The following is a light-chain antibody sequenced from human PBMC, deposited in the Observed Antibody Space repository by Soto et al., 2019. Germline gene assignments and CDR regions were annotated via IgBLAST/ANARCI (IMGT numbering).Light chain of an antibody. CDR1: QSIGSS. J-gene: IGKJ1*01. V-gene: IGKV3-15*01. Sequence: EIVMTQSPATLSVSPGERATLSCRAGQSIGSSLAWYQHKPGQAPRLLIYGASTGATGIPARFSGSGSGTEFTLTISSLQPDDFATYYCQHYNSYSEAFGQGTKVDIK. CDR2: GAS. CDR3: QHYNSYSEA.